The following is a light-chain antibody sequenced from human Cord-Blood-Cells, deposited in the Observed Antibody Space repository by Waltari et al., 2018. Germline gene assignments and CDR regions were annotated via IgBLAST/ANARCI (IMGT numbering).Light chain of an antibody. J-gene: IGKJ2*01. Sequence: IQQTPPPSSLPAAVGEGTTITCRASQSNSSYLNWYQQKPGKAPKLLIYDASSLQTGVPSRFSGSGSGTDFTFTISSLQPEDFATYYCQQNYNTPPYTFGQGTKLEIK. CDR1: QSNSSY. CDR3: QQNYNTPPYT. V-gene: IGKV1-39*01. CDR2: DAS.